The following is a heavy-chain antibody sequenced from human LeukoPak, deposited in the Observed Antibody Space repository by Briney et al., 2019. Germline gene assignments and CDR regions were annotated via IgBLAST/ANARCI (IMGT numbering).Heavy chain of an antibody. J-gene: IGHJ2*01. D-gene: IGHD3-22*01. CDR1: GGTFSSYA. V-gene: IGHV1-69*04. Sequence: TVKVSCKASGGTFSSYAISWVRQAPGQGLEWMGRIIPILGIANYVQKFQGRVTITADKSTSTAYMELSSLRSEDTAVYYCARGGYYDSSGYYLGWYFDLWGRGTLVTVSS. CDR2: IIPILGIA. CDR3: ARGGYYDSSGYYLGWYFDL.